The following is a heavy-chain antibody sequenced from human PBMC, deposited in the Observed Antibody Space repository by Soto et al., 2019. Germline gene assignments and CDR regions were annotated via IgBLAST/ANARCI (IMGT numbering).Heavy chain of an antibody. CDR3: AILLVWRSEENNNWFDP. J-gene: IGHJ5*02. V-gene: IGHV4-31*03. CDR1: GGSISSGGYY. Sequence: ASETLSLTCTVSGGSISSGGYYWSWIRQHPGKGLEWIGYIYYSGSTYYNPSLKSRVTISVDTSKNQFSLKLSSVTAADTAVYYCAILLVWRSEENNNWFDPWGQGTLVTVSS. D-gene: IGHD3-16*01. CDR2: IYYSGST.